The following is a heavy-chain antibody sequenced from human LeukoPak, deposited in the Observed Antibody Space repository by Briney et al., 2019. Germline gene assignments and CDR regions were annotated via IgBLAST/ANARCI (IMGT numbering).Heavy chain of an antibody. CDR3: ARGGGSYADY. Sequence: SVKVSCKASGGTFSSYAMSWVRQAPGQGLEWMGGIIPIFGTPNYAQKFQGRVTITRNTSISTAYMELSSLRSEDTAVYYCARGGGSYADYWGQGTLVTVSS. V-gene: IGHV1-69*05. D-gene: IGHD1-26*01. CDR1: GGTFSSYA. J-gene: IGHJ4*02. CDR2: IIPIFGTP.